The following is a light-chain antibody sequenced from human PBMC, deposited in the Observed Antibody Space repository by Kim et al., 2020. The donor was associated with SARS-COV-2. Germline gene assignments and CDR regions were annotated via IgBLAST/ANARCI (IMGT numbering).Light chain of an antibody. CDR2: DAS. J-gene: IGKJ4*01. Sequence: LSPGDRATLSCRASQSVSTYVAWYQQQPGQAPRLLIYDASNRAAGIPARFSGSGSGTDFTLTINSLEPEDFAVYYCQHRSNWPLTFGGGTKVDIK. V-gene: IGKV3-11*01. CDR3: QHRSNWPLT. CDR1: QSVSTY.